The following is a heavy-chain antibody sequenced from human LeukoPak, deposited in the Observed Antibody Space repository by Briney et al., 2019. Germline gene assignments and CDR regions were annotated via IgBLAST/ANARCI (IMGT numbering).Heavy chain of an antibody. CDR3: ARIEVATTNFDY. CDR1: GYTFTTYG. Sequence: ASVKLSCKPAGYTFTTYGISWVRQAPRQRREWMGWISAYNGNTNYAPKLQGRVTMTTDTSTSTAYMELRSVRSDDTAVYYCARIEVATTNFDYWGQGTLVTVSS. D-gene: IGHD5-12*01. J-gene: IGHJ4*02. V-gene: IGHV1-18*01. CDR2: ISAYNGNT.